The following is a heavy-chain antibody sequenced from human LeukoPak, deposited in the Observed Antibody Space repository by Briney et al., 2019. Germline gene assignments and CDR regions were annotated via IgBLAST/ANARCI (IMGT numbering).Heavy chain of an antibody. CDR3: ARPGYSGSLEY. Sequence: GESLKTSCKGSGYAFTTNWIGWVRQMPGKGLEWMGIIYPADSDTRYSPSFQGQVTISADKSISTAYLQWNSLKASDTAMYYCARPGYSGSLEYWGQGTLVTVSS. J-gene: IGHJ4*02. CDR1: GYAFTTNW. V-gene: IGHV5-51*01. D-gene: IGHD1-26*01. CDR2: IYPADSDT.